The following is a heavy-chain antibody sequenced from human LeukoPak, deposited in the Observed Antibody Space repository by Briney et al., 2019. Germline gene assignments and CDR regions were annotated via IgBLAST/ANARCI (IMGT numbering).Heavy chain of an antibody. CDR3: ARGRRSGGITMIRGVKDRGWFDP. Sequence: SETLSLTCAVYGGSFSGYYWSWIRQPPGKGLEWIGEINHTGSTNYNPSLKSRVTISVDTSKNQFSLKLSSVTAADTAVYYCARGRRSGGITMIRGVKDRGWFDPWGQGTLVTVSS. CDR1: GGSFSGYY. V-gene: IGHV4-34*01. J-gene: IGHJ5*02. D-gene: IGHD3-10*01. CDR2: INHTGST.